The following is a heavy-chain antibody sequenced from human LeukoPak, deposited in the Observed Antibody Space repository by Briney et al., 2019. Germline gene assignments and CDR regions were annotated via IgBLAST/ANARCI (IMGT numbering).Heavy chain of an antibody. J-gene: IGHJ2*01. CDR2: INAGNGNT. CDR3: AKSTYYYGSGEGSNYWYFDL. CDR1: GYSFTNYA. Sequence: GASVKVSCKASGYSFTNYAMHWVRQAPGQRLEWMGWINAGNGNTRYSQRFQDRVSITRDTSTSTAYMELSSLRSEDTALYYCAKSTYYYGSGEGSNYWYFDLWGRGTLVTVSS. D-gene: IGHD3-10*01. V-gene: IGHV1-3*01.